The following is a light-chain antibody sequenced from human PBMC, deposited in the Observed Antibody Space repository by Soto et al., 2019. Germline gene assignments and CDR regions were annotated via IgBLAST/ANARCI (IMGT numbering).Light chain of an antibody. CDR2: DNN. CDR1: SSNIGSNS. J-gene: IGLJ1*01. V-gene: IGLV1-44*01. CDR3: ATWDDSLRVYV. Sequence: QSVLTQSSSVSGTPGQRVTISCSGSSSNIGSNSVNWYQQLPATAPQLLIYDNNRRPSGVPDRFSASKSGTSVSLAISGLQSEDEGDYYCATWDDSLRVYVFGSGTKVT.